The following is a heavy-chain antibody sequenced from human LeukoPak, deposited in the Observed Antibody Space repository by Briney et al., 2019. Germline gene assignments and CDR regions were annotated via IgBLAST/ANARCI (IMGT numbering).Heavy chain of an antibody. Sequence: GGSLRLSCVASRFAFSQAWMSWVRQAPGEGLEWVGRIKSESEGGTTDYAAPVKGRFTISRDDSKNTLFLQMNSLQTEDTAVYYCTTSGWFDHWGQGTLVTVSS. J-gene: IGHJ5*02. V-gene: IGHV3-15*01. D-gene: IGHD1-26*01. CDR1: RFAFSQAW. CDR2: IKSESEGGTT. CDR3: TTSGWFDH.